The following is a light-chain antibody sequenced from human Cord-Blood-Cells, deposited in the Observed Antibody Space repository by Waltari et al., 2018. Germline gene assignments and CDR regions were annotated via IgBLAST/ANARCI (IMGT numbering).Light chain of an antibody. CDR2: EVS. Sequence: QSALTQPASVSGSPAPSLTISCTGTSSDAGGYHYFSWSQQHPGKAHKLMIYEVSNRPSGVSNRFSGSKSGNTASLTISGLQAEDEADYYCSSYTSSSTRVFGTGTKVTVL. CDR3: SSYTSSSTRV. V-gene: IGLV2-14*01. J-gene: IGLJ1*01. CDR1: SSDAGGYHY.